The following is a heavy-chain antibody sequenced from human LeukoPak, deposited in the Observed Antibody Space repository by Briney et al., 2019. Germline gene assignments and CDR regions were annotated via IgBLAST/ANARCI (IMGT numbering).Heavy chain of an antibody. CDR1: GGTFGHSA. J-gene: IGHJ3*02. Sequence: ASVKVSCKASGGTFGHSAINWVRQAPGQGLEWMGGIIPLFGTPNYAQRFQGRVTVIADDSTSTAYMELSSLRFDDTAVYYCAREGSGSGWWRAFDIWGQGTMVRVS. D-gene: IGHD6-19*01. V-gene: IGHV1-69*13. CDR2: IIPLFGTP. CDR3: AREGSGSGWWRAFDI.